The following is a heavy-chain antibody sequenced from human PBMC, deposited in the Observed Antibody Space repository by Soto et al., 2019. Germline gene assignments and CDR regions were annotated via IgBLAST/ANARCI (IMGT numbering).Heavy chain of an antibody. J-gene: IGHJ4*02. D-gene: IGHD3-22*01. V-gene: IGHV1-18*01. CDR3: ASDTLSYYYDSSGSPGY. Sequence: GASVKVSCKASGYTFTSYGISWVRQAPGQGLEWMGWISAYNGNTNYAQKLQGRVTMTTDTSTSTAYMELRSLTSDDTAVYYCASDTLSYYYDSSGSPGYWGQGTLVTVSS. CDR1: GYTFTSYG. CDR2: ISAYNGNT.